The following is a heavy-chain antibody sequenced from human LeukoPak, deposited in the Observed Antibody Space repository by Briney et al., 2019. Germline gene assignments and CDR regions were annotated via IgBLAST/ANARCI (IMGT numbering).Heavy chain of an antibody. CDR2: INNDGSNP. Sequence: WGSLRLSCAASGFTFSNERMHWVRQAPGKGLLWVSHINNDGSNPTYADSVMGRFTISRDNAKSTLYLHMNSLRAEDTGVYYCARLYYGSGSYLNYYMDVWGKGTTVIVSS. V-gene: IGHV3-74*01. D-gene: IGHD3-10*01. CDR3: ARLYYGSGSYLNYYMDV. CDR1: GFTFSNER. J-gene: IGHJ6*03.